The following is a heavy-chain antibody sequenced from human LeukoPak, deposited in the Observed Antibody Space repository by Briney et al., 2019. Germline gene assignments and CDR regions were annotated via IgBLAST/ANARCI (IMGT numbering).Heavy chain of an antibody. J-gene: IGHJ3*02. D-gene: IGHD5-18*01. CDR1: GGTFSRND. CDR2: MNPNSGNT. CDR3: ARVDTVHDAFDI. V-gene: IGHV1-8*03. Sequence: GASVKVSCKASGGTFSRNDINWVRQATGQGLEWMGWMNPNSGNTGYAQKFQGRVTITRNTSISTAYMELSSLRSEDTAVYYCARVDTVHDAFDIWGQGTMVTVSS.